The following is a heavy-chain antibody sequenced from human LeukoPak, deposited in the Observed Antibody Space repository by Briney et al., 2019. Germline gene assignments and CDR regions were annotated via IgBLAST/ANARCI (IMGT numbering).Heavy chain of an antibody. CDR1: GFTFSSYG. D-gene: IGHD2-2*01. CDR2: IIIIGSTI. CDR3: ASKRYCSSTSCSHLALDI. Sequence: PGGSLRPSCAASGFTFSSYGINWDRQAPGKGLGWVSYIIIIGSTIYYADSVKGRFTISRDNANTSLYLQMNSLRAEDTAVYYCASKRYCSSTSCSHLALDIWGQGTMVTVSS. V-gene: IGHV3-48*03. J-gene: IGHJ3*02.